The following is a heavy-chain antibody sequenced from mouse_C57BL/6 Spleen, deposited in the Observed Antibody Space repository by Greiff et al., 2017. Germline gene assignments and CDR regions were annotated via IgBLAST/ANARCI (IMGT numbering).Heavy chain of an antibody. D-gene: IGHD1-1*01. V-gene: IGHV14-3*01. CDR2: IDPANGNT. CDR1: GFNIKNTY. Sequence: EVQLQESVAELVRPGASVKLSCTASGFNIKNTYMHWVKQRPEQGLEWIGRIDPANGNTKYAPKFQGKATITADTSSNTAYLQLSSLTSEDTAIYYCATYYYGSSYDAMDYWGQGTSVTVSS. CDR3: ATYYYGSSYDAMDY. J-gene: IGHJ4*01.